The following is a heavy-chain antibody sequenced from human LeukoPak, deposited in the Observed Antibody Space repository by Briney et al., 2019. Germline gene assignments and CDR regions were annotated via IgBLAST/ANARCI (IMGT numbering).Heavy chain of an antibody. CDR2: IIGSGGST. CDR3: AKGAYDYIEVAYFDY. J-gene: IGHJ4*02. D-gene: IGHD5-12*01. V-gene: IGHV3-23*01. Sequence: GGSLRLSCAASGFTISSYFMSWVRQAPGKGLEWVSGIIGSGGSTYYADSVKGRFTISRDNSKNTLYLQVNSLTAEDTAVYYCAKGAYDYIEVAYFDYRGQGTLVTVSS. CDR1: GFTISSYF.